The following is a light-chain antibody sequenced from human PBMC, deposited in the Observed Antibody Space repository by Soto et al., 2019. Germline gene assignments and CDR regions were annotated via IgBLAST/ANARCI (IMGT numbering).Light chain of an antibody. CDR1: QAITSN. J-gene: IGKJ1*01. V-gene: IGKV1-9*01. Sequence: HLTQSPASLSVSVGDRVTITCRASQAITSNLAWYHQNPGNPPRLLIYEEYTILSRAPSRFSGRIVGTQFILTIDSLQPEDFAAYFCKQDKGRPRTVGPGTKVDIK. CDR2: EEY. CDR3: KQDKGRPRT.